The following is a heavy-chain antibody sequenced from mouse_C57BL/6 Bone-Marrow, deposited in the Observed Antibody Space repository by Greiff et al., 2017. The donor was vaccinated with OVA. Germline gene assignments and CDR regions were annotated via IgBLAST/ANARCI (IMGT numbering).Heavy chain of an antibody. CDR2: IRNKANGYTT. J-gene: IGHJ1*03. V-gene: IGHV7-3*01. CDR3: ARDSWYFDV. Sequence: EVMLVESGGGLVQPGGSLSLSCAASGFTFTDYYMSWVRQPPGKALEWLGFIRNKANGYTTEYSASVKGRFTIFRDNSQSILYLQMNALRAEDSATYYCARDSWYFDVWGTGTTVTVSS. CDR1: GFTFTDYY.